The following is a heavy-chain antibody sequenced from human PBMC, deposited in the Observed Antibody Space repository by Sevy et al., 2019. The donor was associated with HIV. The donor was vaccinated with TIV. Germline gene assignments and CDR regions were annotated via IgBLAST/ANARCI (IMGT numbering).Heavy chain of an antibody. D-gene: IGHD3-10*01. V-gene: IGHV3-23*01. CDR3: AKGGFTMVRGVFDY. CDR1: GFSFSSYG. CDR2: ISGSGGST. J-gene: IGHJ4*02. Sequence: GGSLRLSCAASGFSFSSYGMSWVRQTPGQGLEWVSAISGSGGSTCYADSVKGRFTISRDNSKNTLYLQVISLRAEDTAVYYCAKGGFTMVRGVFDYWGQGTLVTVSS.